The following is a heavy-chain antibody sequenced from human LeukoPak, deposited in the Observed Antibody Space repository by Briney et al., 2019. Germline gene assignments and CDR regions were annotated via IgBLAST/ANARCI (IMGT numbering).Heavy chain of an antibody. D-gene: IGHD3-22*01. V-gene: IGHV3-48*03. Sequence: PGGSLRLSCAASGFTFDDYAMNWVRQAPGKGLEWVSYINSRGSTTYYADSVKGRFTISRDNAKNSLFLQMNSLRDEDTAVYYCAREDDYDSSGYPDWGQGTLVTVSS. CDR3: AREDDYDSSGYPD. CDR2: INSRGSTT. J-gene: IGHJ4*02. CDR1: GFTFDDYA.